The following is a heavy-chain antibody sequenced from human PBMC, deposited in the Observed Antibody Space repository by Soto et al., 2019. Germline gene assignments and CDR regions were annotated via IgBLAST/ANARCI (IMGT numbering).Heavy chain of an antibody. CDR1: GFPFSTYK. J-gene: IGHJ4*02. CDR2: ITSSGGPK. Sequence: EVQLLESGGGLVQPGGSLRLSCAASGFPFSTYKMSWARQAPGKGLEWVSFITSSGGPKYYADSVRGRFTISRDNSKNTLYLQMDSLRVEETARYYGFKGGGLDDWGQGALVTVCS. D-gene: IGHD6-19*01. V-gene: IGHV3-23*01. CDR3: FKGGGLDD.